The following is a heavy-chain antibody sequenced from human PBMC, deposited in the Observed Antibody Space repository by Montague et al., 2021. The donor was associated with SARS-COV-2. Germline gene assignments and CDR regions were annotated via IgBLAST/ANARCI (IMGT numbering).Heavy chain of an antibody. CDR3: ARHKRTTDYYETLTAGPSDVFDI. CDR1: GGSISSGTYY. D-gene: IGHD2-21*02. V-gene: IGHV4-39*01. J-gene: IGHJ3*02. CDR2: INYSGIT. Sequence: SETLSLTCSVSGGSISSGTYYWGWVRQATGKEPEWIGSINYSGITHYNSPLRSRLTISIDTSNNQFSLNLSSLTAADTGLYYCARHKRTTDYYETLTAGPSDVFDIWGQGTLVTVS.